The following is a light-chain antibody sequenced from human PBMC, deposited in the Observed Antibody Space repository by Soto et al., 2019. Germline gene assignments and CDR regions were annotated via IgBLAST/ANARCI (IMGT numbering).Light chain of an antibody. CDR2: GAS. CDR1: QTISNN. J-gene: IGKJ1*01. CDR3: QQYNNWPPRT. Sequence: IVLTQSPGTLSLSPGERVTLSCRTSQTISNNHLAWYQQKPGQAPRLLIHGASTRATGIPERFSGSGSGTEFTLTISSLQSEDFAVYYCQQYNNWPPRTFGQGTKVDIK. V-gene: IGKV3D-15*01.